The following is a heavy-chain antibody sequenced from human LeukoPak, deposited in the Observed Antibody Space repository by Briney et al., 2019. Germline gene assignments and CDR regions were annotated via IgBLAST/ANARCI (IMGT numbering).Heavy chain of an antibody. D-gene: IGHD2-21*02. CDR3: ARVGTNCGGDCYPL. J-gene: IGHJ4*02. V-gene: IGHV3-7*01. CDR2: IKQDGAEK. Sequence: GGSLRLSCAASGFNFSNYYMTWIRQAPGKGLEWVANIKQDGAEKYYVDSVKGRFTISRDDAENSLYLQMNSLRAEDTAVYYCARVGTNCGGDCYPLWGQGTLVTVSS. CDR1: GFNFSNYY.